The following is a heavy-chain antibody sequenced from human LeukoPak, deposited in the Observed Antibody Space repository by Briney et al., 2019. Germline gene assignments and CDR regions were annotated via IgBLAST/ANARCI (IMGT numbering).Heavy chain of an antibody. Sequence: ASVKVSCKASGYTFTSYYVHWVRKAPGPGLEWMGIINPSSGSTTYAQKFQGRVTMTRDTSTSTVYIELSNLRFEDTAVYYCARGGSGGSCYSEWCWFDPWGQGTLVTVSS. V-gene: IGHV1-46*01. J-gene: IGHJ5*02. D-gene: IGHD2-15*01. CDR1: GYTFTSYY. CDR2: INPSSGST. CDR3: ARGGSGGSCYSEWCWFDP.